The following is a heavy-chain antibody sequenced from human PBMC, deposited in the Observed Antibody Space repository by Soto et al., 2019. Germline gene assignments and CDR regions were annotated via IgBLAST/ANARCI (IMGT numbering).Heavy chain of an antibody. CDR3: ARDQLEGNWFDP. V-gene: IGHV4-30-2*01. CDR1: GGSISSGGYS. CDR2: IYHSGST. D-gene: IGHD1-1*01. Sequence: QLQLQESGSGLVRPSQTLSLTCAVSGGSISSGGYSWNWIRQPPGKGLEWIGYIYHSGSTLYNPSLKRRVTISVDKSKNQCSRKLSSVTAADTAVYYCARDQLEGNWFDPWGQGTLVTVSS. J-gene: IGHJ5*02.